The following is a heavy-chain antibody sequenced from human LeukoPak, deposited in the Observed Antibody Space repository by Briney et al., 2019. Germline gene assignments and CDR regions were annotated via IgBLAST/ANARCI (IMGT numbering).Heavy chain of an antibody. J-gene: IGHJ5*02. D-gene: IGHD3-3*01. Sequence: GGSLRLSCAASGFTFSSYGMHWVRQAPGKGLERVAVISYDGSDKYYADSVKGRFTISRDNSMNTLYLEMNSLRAEDTAVYYCARERERFLNLWGQGTLVTVSS. CDR2: ISYDGSDK. CDR3: ARERERFLNL. CDR1: GFTFSSYG. V-gene: IGHV3-30*04.